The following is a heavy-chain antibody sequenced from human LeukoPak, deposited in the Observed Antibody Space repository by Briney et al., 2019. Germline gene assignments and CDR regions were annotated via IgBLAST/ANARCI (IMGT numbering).Heavy chain of an antibody. CDR1: GFTVSSNY. Sequence: GGSLRLSCAASGFTVSSNYMSWVRQAPGKGLEWVSAISGSGGSTYYADSVKGRFTISRDNSKNTLYLQMNSLRAEDTAVYYCAKDHYYDSSGYYYWGQGTLVTVSS. CDR2: ISGSGGST. D-gene: IGHD3-22*01. V-gene: IGHV3-23*01. J-gene: IGHJ4*02. CDR3: AKDHYYDSSGYYY.